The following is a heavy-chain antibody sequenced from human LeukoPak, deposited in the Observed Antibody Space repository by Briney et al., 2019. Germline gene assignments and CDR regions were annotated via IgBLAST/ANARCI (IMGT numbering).Heavy chain of an antibody. CDR1: GFTFSSYG. V-gene: IGHV3-30*18. CDR2: ISYDGSNK. D-gene: IGHD3-22*01. CDR3: AKDQGPYYYDSSGYPAFDY. J-gene: IGHJ4*02. Sequence: GRSLRLSCAASGFTFSSYGMHWVRQAPGKGLEWVAVISYDGSNKYYADSVKGRFTISRDNSKNTLYLQMNSLRAEDTAVYYCAKDQGPYYYDSSGYPAFDYWGQGTLVTVSS.